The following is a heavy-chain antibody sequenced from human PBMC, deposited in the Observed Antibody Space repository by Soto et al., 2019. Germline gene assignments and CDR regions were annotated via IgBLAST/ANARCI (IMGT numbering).Heavy chain of an antibody. Sequence: LETLSLTCTVSGGSISSSSYYWGWIRQPPGKGLEWIGSIYYSGSTYYNPSLKSRVTISVDTSKNQFSLKLSSVTAADTAVYYCARRLYYDSSGFEGGGTDVWGQGITVTVS. D-gene: IGHD3-22*01. J-gene: IGHJ6*02. V-gene: IGHV4-39*01. CDR3: ARRLYYDSSGFEGGGTDV. CDR2: IYYSGST. CDR1: GGSISSSSYY.